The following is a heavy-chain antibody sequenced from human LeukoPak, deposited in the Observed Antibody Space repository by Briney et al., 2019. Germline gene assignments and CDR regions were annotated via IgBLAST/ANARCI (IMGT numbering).Heavy chain of an antibody. V-gene: IGHV4-34*01. CDR2: INHSGST. Sequence: SETLSLTCVVYGGSFSGYYWSWIPQPPGKGLEWIGEINHSGSTNYNPSLKSRVTISVDTSKNQFSLKLSSVTAADTAVYYCARALGRELLIRWEYYYYGMDVWGQGTTVTVSS. D-gene: IGHD1-26*01. CDR3: ARALGRELLIRWEYYYYGMDV. CDR1: GGSFSGYY. J-gene: IGHJ6*02.